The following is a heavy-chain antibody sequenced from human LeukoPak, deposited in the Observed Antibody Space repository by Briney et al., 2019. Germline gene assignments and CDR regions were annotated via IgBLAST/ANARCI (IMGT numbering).Heavy chain of an antibody. CDR1: GGSISSYY. CDR3: ANNWNDDAFDI. J-gene: IGHJ3*02. V-gene: IGHV4-59*01. D-gene: IGHD1-20*01. CDR2: IYYSGST. Sequence: PSETLSLTCTVSGGSISSYYWSWIRQPPGKGLEWIGYIYYSGSTNYNPSLKSRVTISVDTSKNQFSLKLSSVTAADTAVYYCANNWNDDAFDIWGQGTMVTVSS.